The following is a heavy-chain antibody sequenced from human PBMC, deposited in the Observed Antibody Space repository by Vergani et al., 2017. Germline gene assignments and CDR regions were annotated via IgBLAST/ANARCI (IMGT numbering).Heavy chain of an antibody. J-gene: IGHJ4*02. Sequence: QLQLQESGPGLVKPSETLSLTCTVSGGSISSSSYYWGWIRQPPGKGLEWIGSIYYSGGTYYNPSLKSRVTISVDTSKNQFSLKLSSVTAADTAVYYCARRVDYYYDSSGYYYADYYFDYWGQGTLVTVSS. D-gene: IGHD3-22*01. CDR2: IYYSGGT. CDR3: ARRVDYYYDSSGYYYADYYFDY. V-gene: IGHV4-39*07. CDR1: GGSISSSSYY.